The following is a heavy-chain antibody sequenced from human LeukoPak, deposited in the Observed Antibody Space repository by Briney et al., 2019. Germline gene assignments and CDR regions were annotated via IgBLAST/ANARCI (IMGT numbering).Heavy chain of an antibody. D-gene: IGHD2-15*01. Sequence: AGSLRLSCAASGFAFSRYWMHWVRQAPGEGLVWVSRINTDGTATTYADSVKGRFTISRDNSKDTLYLQMNSLRAEDTAVFYCSRTGYFDIWGQGTMVTVSS. CDR2: INTDGTAT. V-gene: IGHV3-74*01. J-gene: IGHJ3*02. CDR3: SRTGYFDI. CDR1: GFAFSRYW.